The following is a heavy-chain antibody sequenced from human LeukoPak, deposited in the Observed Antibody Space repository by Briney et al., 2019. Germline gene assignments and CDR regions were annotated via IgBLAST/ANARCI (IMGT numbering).Heavy chain of an antibody. V-gene: IGHV3-23*01. CDR2: IRGSGGAT. CDR3: ARGTYNSGWYMPQ. D-gene: IGHD6-19*01. Sequence: GGSLRLSCAASGFTFSSYGMSWVRQAPGKGLEWVSTIRGSGGATYDADSVKGRFTISRDNSKNTLYLQMNSLRAEDTAAYYCARGTYNSGWYMPQWGQGTLVTVSS. J-gene: IGHJ4*02. CDR1: GFTFSSYG.